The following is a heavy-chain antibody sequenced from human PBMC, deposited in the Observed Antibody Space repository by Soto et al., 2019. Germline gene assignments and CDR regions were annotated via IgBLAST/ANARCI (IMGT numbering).Heavy chain of an antibody. D-gene: IGHD1-7*01. CDR3: ARDRKGYTWNSISAFDI. V-gene: IGHV4-59*01. CDR1: GGSISSYY. J-gene: IGHJ3*02. Sequence: SETLSLTCTVSGGSISSYYWSWIRQPPGKGLEWIGYIYYSGSTNYNPSLKSRVTISVDTSKNQCSLKLSSVTAADTAVCCCARDRKGYTWNSISAFDIWGQGTMVTVSS. CDR2: IYYSGST.